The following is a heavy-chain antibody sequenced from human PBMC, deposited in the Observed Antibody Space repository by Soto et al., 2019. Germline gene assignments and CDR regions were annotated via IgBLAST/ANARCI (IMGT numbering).Heavy chain of an antibody. J-gene: IGHJ6*02. V-gene: IGHV3-23*01. CDR2: ISGSGGST. D-gene: IGHD4-4*01. Sequence: GGSLRLSCAASGFTFISYAMSWVLQAPWKGLEWVSAISGSGGSTYYADSVKGRFTISRDNSKNTLYLQMNSLRAEDTAVYYCAKALDYRYYLGESYYYGMDVWGQGTRVSV. CDR1: GFTFISYA. CDR3: AKALDYRYYLGESYYYGMDV.